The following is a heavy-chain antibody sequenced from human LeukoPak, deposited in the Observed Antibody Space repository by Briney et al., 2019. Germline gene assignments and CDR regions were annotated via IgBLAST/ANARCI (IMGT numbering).Heavy chain of an antibody. Sequence: PGGSLRLSCAASGFNFNKYDMTWARQAPGKGLEWVLTITGRSDKTYYTDSVKGRFVTSRDNSKDTLYLQMNSLRAEDTALYYCAKGGWLDDLGQGALVTVSS. CDR2: ITGRSDKT. CDR1: GFNFNKYD. J-gene: IGHJ4*02. CDR3: AKGGWLDD. D-gene: IGHD6-19*01. V-gene: IGHV3-23*01.